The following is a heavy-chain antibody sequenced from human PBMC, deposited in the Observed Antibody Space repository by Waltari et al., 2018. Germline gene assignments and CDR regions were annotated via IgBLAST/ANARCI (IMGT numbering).Heavy chain of an antibody. CDR2: INQDGSEK. Sequence: EVQLVESGGGLVQPGGSLRLSCAASGFTFSNNWMTWVRQAPGKGLEGVANINQDGSEKYSVESVKGRFTISRDNAKNSLYLQLNSLRADDTDVYYCTRGGDDSSWYWRNWGQGTLVTVSS. CDR3: TRGGDDSSWYWRN. J-gene: IGHJ4*02. CDR1: GFTFSNNW. V-gene: IGHV3-7*01. D-gene: IGHD6-13*01.